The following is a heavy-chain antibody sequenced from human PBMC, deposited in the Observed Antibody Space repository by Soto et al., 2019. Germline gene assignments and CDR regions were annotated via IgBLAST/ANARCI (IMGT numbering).Heavy chain of an antibody. CDR1: GFTFSSYG. V-gene: IGHV3-30*03. CDR3: TVYDSYFKN. Sequence: QVQLVESGGGVVQPGRSLRLSCAASGFTFSSYGMHWVRQAPGKGLEWVAVISYDGSNKYYADSVKGRFTISRDNSKNTLYLQMNSLRAEDTAVYYPTVYDSYFKNWGQGTLVTVSS. D-gene: IGHD5-12*01. J-gene: IGHJ4*02. CDR2: ISYDGSNK.